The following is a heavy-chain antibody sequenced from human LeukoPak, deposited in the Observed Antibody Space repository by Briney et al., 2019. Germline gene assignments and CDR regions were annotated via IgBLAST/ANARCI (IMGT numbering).Heavy chain of an antibody. D-gene: IGHD6-6*01. V-gene: IGHV3-74*01. CDR3: GRDRSRSIDY. Sequence: GGSLRLSCAASGFTFRNYWMHWVRQAAGKGLVWVSRINSDGSSTTYADSVKGRLTISRDNAKNTLYLQMSSLRAEDTAVYYCGRDRSRSIDYWGQGTLVTVSS. J-gene: IGHJ4*02. CDR1: GFTFRNYW. CDR2: INSDGSST.